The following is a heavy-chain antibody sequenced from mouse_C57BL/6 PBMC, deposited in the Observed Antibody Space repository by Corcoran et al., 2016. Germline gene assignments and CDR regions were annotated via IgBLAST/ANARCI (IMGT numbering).Heavy chain of an antibody. D-gene: IGHD1-1*01. CDR1: DFNLKDYY. J-gene: IGHJ4*01. CDR3: ARRTPATLGAKDY. CDR2: IDPADGET. Sequence: EVQLQQSGADLVKPGASVKLSCTASDFNLKDYYVHWVKQRTGQGLEWIGRIDPADGETKYAPKFQGKATITADTSSNTAYLQLSSLTSEDTAVYYGARRTPATLGAKDYWGQGTSVTVYS. V-gene: IGHV14-2*01.